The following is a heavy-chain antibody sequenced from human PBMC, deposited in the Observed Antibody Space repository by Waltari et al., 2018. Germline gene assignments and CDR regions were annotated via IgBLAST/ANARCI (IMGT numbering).Heavy chain of an antibody. V-gene: IGHV3-48*02. CDR1: EFTFSNYN. J-gene: IGHJ4*02. CDR2: ISSSSSTI. Sequence: EVQLVESGGGLVQPGGSLRGPCGASEFTFSNYNIDWVRQASRKGMEWISYISSSSSTIYYADSVKGRFTISRDNAKNSLYLQMNSLRDEDTAVYYCARDDYGCSGYVPWGQGTLVTVSS. D-gene: IGHD3-22*01. CDR3: ARDDYGCSGYVP.